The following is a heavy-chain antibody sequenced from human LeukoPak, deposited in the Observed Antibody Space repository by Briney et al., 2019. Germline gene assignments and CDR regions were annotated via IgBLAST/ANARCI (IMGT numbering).Heavy chain of an antibody. CDR3: AREYGDYGSYYYYYYMDV. V-gene: IGHV1-2*02. Sequence: ASVKVSCKASGYTFTGYYMHWVRQAPGQGLEWMGWINPNSGGTNYAQKLQGRVTMTTDTSTSTAYMELRSLRSDDTAVYYCAREYGDYGSYYYYYYMDVWGKGTTVTVSS. D-gene: IGHD4-17*01. J-gene: IGHJ6*03. CDR1: GYTFTGYY. CDR2: INPNSGGT.